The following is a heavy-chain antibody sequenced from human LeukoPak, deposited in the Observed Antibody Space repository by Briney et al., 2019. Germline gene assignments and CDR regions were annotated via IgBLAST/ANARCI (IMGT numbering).Heavy chain of an antibody. CDR2: IYTSGST. D-gene: IGHD2-2*01. V-gene: IGHV4-4*09. Sequence: SETLSLTCTVSGGSISSYYWSWIRQPPGKGLEWIGYIYTSGSTNYNPSLKSRVTISVDTSKNQFSLKLSSVTAADTAVYYCARHGVVPATSPMDVWGKGTTVIVSS. CDR3: ARHGVVPATSPMDV. CDR1: GGSISSYY. J-gene: IGHJ6*04.